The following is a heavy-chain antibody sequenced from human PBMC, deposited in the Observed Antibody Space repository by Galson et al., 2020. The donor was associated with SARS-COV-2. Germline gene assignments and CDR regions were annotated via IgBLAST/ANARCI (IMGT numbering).Heavy chain of an antibody. Sequence: GGSLRLSCAVSGFTVSSFEMSWVRQAPGKGLEWLSYITNRGSTIHYGDSVKGRFTISRDSAKNSLILQMDSLRAEDTAVYYCARWGCSGGTCFAGAYFDYWGQGTPVTVS. CDR1: GFTVSSFE. CDR3: ARWGCSGGTCFAGAYFDY. CDR2: ITNRGSTI. D-gene: IGHD2-15*01. V-gene: IGHV3-48*03. J-gene: IGHJ4*02.